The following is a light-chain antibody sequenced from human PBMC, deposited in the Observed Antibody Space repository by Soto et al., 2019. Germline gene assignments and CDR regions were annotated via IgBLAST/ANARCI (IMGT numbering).Light chain of an antibody. J-gene: IGLJ1*01. Sequence: QSALTQPASVSGSPGQSITISCTGTSSDVGGCDCVSWYQQHPGKVPKLMIYQVNNRPSGVSNRFSGSKSGNTASLTISGLQAEDEADYYCSAFTSTSTYVFGTGTKLTV. CDR3: SAFTSTSTYV. CDR1: SSDVGGCDC. CDR2: QVN. V-gene: IGLV2-14*01.